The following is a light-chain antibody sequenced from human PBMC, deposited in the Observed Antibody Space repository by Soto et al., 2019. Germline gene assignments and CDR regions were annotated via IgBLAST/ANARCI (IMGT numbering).Light chain of an antibody. J-gene: IGKJ3*01. CDR1: QGISSY. V-gene: IGKV1-9*01. CDR2: AAS. CDR3: QQLTRYPRT. Sequence: DIQLTQSPSFLSASVGDRVTITCRASQGISSYLAWYQQKPGKAPKLLIYAASTLQSGVPSRLSGSGSGTEFTLTISSLQPEDFATYYCQQLTRYPRTFGPGTKVDIK.